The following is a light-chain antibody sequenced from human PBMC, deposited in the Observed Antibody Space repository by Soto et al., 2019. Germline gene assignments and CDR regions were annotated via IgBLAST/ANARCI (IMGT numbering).Light chain of an antibody. Sequence: IQVTQAPSILSAPFADRVTISQHASQSIGSWVAWYQQKPGRAPNLLIHKASHLESGVPSRFSGSGSGTEFTLTISSLQPGDFATYYCQHYNSYPWTFGQGTKVDIK. CDR2: KAS. CDR1: QSIGSW. J-gene: IGKJ1*01. V-gene: IGKV1-5*03. CDR3: QHYNSYPWT.